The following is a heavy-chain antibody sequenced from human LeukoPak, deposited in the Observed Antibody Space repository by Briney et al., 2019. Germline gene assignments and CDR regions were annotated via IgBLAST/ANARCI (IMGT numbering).Heavy chain of an antibody. D-gene: IGHD4-17*01. Sequence: GGSLRLSCAASGFTFSSYAMHWVRQAPGKGLEWVAVISYDGSNKYYADSVKGRFTISRDNSKNTLYLQMNSLRAEDTAVYYCARDSDYGDWSPTYYFDHWGQGTLVTVSS. CDR1: GFTFSSYA. V-gene: IGHV3-30-3*01. CDR2: ISYDGSNK. J-gene: IGHJ4*02. CDR3: ARDSDYGDWSPTYYFDH.